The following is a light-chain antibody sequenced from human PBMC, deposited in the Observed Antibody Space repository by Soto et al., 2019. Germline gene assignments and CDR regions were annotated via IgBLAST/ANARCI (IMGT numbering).Light chain of an antibody. CDR3: QHYGTSHFT. CDR2: GAS. Sequence: EIVLTQSPGTLSLSPGERATFSCRASQSFSSSYLAWYQQKPGQAPRLLIYGASSRATGIPDRFSGSGSGTDFTLTISRLEPEDFAVYYCQHYGTSHFTFGPGTKVDI. J-gene: IGKJ3*01. CDR1: QSFSSSY. V-gene: IGKV3-20*01.